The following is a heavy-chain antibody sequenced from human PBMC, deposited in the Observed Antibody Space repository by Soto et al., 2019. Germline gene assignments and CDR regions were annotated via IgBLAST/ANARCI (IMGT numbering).Heavy chain of an antibody. CDR3: AREMGGSIDY. Sequence: QLQLQESGPGLVKPSETLSLTCTVSGGSISSSSYYWGWIRQPPGKGLEWIGTIYHSGSTYYKPSLKSRVTISVDTSKNQFSLKLNSVTAADTAIYYCAREMGGSIDYWGQGTLFTVSS. J-gene: IGHJ4*02. CDR1: GGSISSSSYY. CDR2: IYHSGST. D-gene: IGHD1-26*01. V-gene: IGHV4-39*01.